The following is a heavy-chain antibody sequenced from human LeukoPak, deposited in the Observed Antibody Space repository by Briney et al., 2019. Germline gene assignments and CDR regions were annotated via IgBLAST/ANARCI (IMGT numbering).Heavy chain of an antibody. CDR3: ARELRSGSLNWYYYYYMDV. J-gene: IGHJ6*03. V-gene: IGHV1-46*01. CDR1: GYTFTSYY. CDR2: INPSGGST. D-gene: IGHD1-26*01. Sequence: ASVKVSCKASGYTFTSYYMHWVRQAPGQGLEWMGIINPSGGSTSYAQKFQGRVTMTRDMSTSTVYMELSSLRSEDTAVYYCARELRSGSLNWYYYYYMDVWGKGTTVTVSS.